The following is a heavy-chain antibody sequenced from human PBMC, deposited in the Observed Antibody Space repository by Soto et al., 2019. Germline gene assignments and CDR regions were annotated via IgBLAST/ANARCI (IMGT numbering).Heavy chain of an antibody. CDR1: GLIVNNNF. CDR3: ARDTSGLLSLES. J-gene: IGHJ5*02. D-gene: IGHD3-16*02. V-gene: IGHV3-66*01. CDR2: INPEGRT. Sequence: GSLRLSCEASGLIVNNNFMNWVRQAPGRGLEWVSVINPEGRTYYADSVKDRFTISRDTSKNTLYLQMNSLRVEDTAVYYCARDTSGLLSLESWGQGTQVTVPS.